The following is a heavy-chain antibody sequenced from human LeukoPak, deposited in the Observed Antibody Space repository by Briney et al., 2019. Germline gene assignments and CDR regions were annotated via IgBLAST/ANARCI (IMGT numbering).Heavy chain of an antibody. CDR2: IWYDGSNK. CDR3: AKDTEGPKIAAARPEFDY. J-gene: IGHJ4*02. D-gene: IGHD6-13*01. Sequence: GSLRLSCAASGFTFSSYGMHWVRQAPGKGLEWVAVIWYDGSNKYYADSVKGRFTISRDNSKNTLYLQMNSLRAEDTAVYYCAKDTEGPKIAAARPEFDYWGQGTLVTVSS. CDR1: GFTFSSYG. V-gene: IGHV3-33*06.